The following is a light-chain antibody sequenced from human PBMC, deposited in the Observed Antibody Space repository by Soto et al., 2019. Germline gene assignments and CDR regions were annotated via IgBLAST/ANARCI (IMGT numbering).Light chain of an antibody. CDR3: QQYGSSPPT. Sequence: EIVLTQSPATLSLSPGERATLSCRASQSVSIFLAWYQQKPGQAPRVLIYDASNRATGIPARFSGTGSGTDFTLTISSLEPEDFAVYYCQQYGSSPPTFGQGTKVDIK. CDR1: QSVSIF. V-gene: IGKV3-11*01. J-gene: IGKJ1*01. CDR2: DAS.